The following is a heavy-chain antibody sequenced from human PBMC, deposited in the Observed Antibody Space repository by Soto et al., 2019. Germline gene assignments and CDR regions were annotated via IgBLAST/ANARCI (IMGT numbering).Heavy chain of an antibody. V-gene: IGHV3-7*03. D-gene: IGHD2-15*01. CDR3: ARDQYGGYFDY. J-gene: IGHJ4*02. Sequence: PGSSLRLSCAAPGFTLSSYWMRWVRQAPGKGLEWVANIKQDGSEKYYVDSVKGRFTISRDNAKNSLYLQMNSLRAEDTAVYYCARDQYGGYFDYWGQGTLVTVYS. CDR2: IKQDGSEK. CDR1: GFTLSSYW.